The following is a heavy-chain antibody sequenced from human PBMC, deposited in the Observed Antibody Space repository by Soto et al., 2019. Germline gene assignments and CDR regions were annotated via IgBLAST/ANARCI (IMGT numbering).Heavy chain of an antibody. V-gene: IGHV4-34*01. CDR3: ARGDNFDY. CDR2: INHSGST. CDR1: GWSFSGYY. J-gene: IGHJ4*02. Sequence: PSETLSLTCAFYGWSFSGYYWSWIRQPPGKGLEWIGEINHSGSTNYNPSLKSRVTISVDTSKNQFSLKLSSVTAADTAVYYCARGDNFDYWGQGTLVTVSS.